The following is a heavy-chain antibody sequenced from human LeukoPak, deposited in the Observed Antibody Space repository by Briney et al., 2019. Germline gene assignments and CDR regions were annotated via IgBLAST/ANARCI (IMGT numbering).Heavy chain of an antibody. CDR3: ARDLPYPRSYYDTDLDY. CDR1: GFTFSSYS. Sequence: GGSLRLSCAASGFTFSSYSMNWVRQAPGKGLEWVSSISSSSSYIYYADSVKGRFTISRDNAKNSLYLQMNSLRAEDTAVYYCARDLPYPRSYYDTDLDYWGQGTLVTVSS. V-gene: IGHV3-21*01. CDR2: ISSSSSYI. J-gene: IGHJ4*02. D-gene: IGHD3-22*01.